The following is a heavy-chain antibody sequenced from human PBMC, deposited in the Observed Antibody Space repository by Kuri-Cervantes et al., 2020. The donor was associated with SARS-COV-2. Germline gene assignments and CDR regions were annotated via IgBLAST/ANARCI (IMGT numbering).Heavy chain of an antibody. CDR1: GFTFSNAW. CDR3: AKDQGDSYGISYFDY. Sequence: GESLKISCAASGFTFSNAWMSWVRQAPGKGLEWVGRIKSKTDGGTTDYAAPVKGRFTISRDDSKNTLYLQMNSLRAEDTAVYYCAKDQGDSYGISYFDYWGQGTLVIVSS. D-gene: IGHD5-18*01. V-gene: IGHV3-15*01. J-gene: IGHJ4*02. CDR2: IKSKTDGGTT.